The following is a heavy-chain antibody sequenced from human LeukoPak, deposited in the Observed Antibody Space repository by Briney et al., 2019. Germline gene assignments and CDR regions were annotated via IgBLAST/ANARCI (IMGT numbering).Heavy chain of an antibody. V-gene: IGHV4-39*01. J-gene: IGHJ4*02. CDR3: ARHDVGIDGITGTQLDY. D-gene: IGHD1-7*01. CDR1: GGSISSSSYY. CDR2: IYYSGST. Sequence: PSETLSLTCTVSGGSISSSSYYWGWIRQPPGKGLEWIGSIYYSGSTYYNPSLKSLVTISVDTSKNQFSLKLSSVTAADTAVYYCARHDVGIDGITGTQLDYWGQGTLVTVSS.